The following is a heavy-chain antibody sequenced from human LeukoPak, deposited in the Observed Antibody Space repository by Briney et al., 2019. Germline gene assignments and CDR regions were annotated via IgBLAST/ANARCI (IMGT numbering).Heavy chain of an antibody. CDR1: GGSISSGSYY. D-gene: IGHD3-3*01. Sequence: SQTLSLTCTVSGGSISSGSYYWSWIRQPAGKGLEWIGRIYTSGSTNYNPSLKSRVTISVDTSKNQFSLKLSSVTAADTAVYYCARDVRDYDLWSGYYRWFDPWGQGTLVTVSS. CDR2: IYTSGST. J-gene: IGHJ5*02. V-gene: IGHV4-61*02. CDR3: ARDVRDYDLWSGYYRWFDP.